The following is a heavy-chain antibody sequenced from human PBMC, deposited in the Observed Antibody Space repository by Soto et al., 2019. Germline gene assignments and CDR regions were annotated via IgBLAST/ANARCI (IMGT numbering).Heavy chain of an antibody. V-gene: IGHV2-5*02. D-gene: IGHD3-10*01. Sequence: QITLKESGPPLVKPTQTLTLTCTFSGFSLSTSGVGVGWIRQPPGKALEWLAVIYWDDDKRYSPSLKSRLTITNDTSKNQLVLTLTNIFPLDTGTFYCKRAPVWFGHHNRTFSYSCQGTLVTLSS. J-gene: IGHJ4*01. CDR2: IYWDDDK. CDR3: KRAPVWFGHHNRTFSY. CDR1: GFSLSTSGVG.